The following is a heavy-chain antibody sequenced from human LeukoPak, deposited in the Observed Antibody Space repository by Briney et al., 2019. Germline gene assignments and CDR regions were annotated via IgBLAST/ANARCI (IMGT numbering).Heavy chain of an antibody. CDR1: GFTFSTYA. D-gene: IGHD4-17*01. V-gene: IGHV3-23*01. Sequence: GGTLRLSCAASGFTFSTYAMTWVRQAPGKGLEWVSSISGSGAGKFYAAPVKGRFTTSRDNSKNTLYVQMNSLRAEDTAVYYCAKAAYGDYAGAFDIWGQGTMVIVSS. J-gene: IGHJ3*02. CDR3: AKAAYGDYAGAFDI. CDR2: ISGSGAGK.